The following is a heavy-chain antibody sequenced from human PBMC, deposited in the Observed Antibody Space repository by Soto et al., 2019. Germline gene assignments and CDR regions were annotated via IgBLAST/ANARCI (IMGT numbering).Heavy chain of an antibody. J-gene: IGHJ4*02. Sequence: PSETLSLTCTVSGGSISSYYWSWIRQPPGKGLEWIGYIYYSGSTNYNPSLKSRVTISVDTSKNQFSLKLSSVTAADTAVYYCASSSSGWYLVRFDYWGQGTLVTVSS. CDR1: GGSISSYY. CDR3: ASSSSGWYLVRFDY. D-gene: IGHD6-19*01. V-gene: IGHV4-59*01. CDR2: IYYSGST.